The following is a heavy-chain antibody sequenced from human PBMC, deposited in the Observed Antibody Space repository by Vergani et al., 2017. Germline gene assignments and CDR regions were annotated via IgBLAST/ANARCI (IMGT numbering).Heavy chain of an antibody. CDR3: ARRRGVRGSGSYHWFDP. V-gene: IGHV4-38-2*02. Sequence: QVQLQESGPGLVKPSETLSLTCTVSGYSISSGYYWGWIRQPPGKGLEWIGSIYHSGSTYYNPSLKSRVTISVDTSKNQFSLKLSSVTAAATAVYYCARRRGVRGSGSYHWFDPWGQGTLVTVSS. D-gene: IGHD3-10*01. J-gene: IGHJ5*02. CDR2: IYHSGST. CDR1: GYSISSGYY.